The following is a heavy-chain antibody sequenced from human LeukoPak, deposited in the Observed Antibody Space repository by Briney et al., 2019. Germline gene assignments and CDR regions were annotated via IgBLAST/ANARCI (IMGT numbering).Heavy chain of an antibody. CDR1: GFTFSNNG. V-gene: IGHV3-30*02. CDR2: IRYDGSHDGSNK. J-gene: IGHJ4*02. Sequence: TGGSLRLSCSASGFTFSNNGMPWVRQAPGKGLQWVAFIRYDGSHDGSNKYYADSVKGRFTISRDNSKNTLYLQMNSLKPEDTAVYYCAKDRGWELRILDYWGQGTLVTVSS. D-gene: IGHD1-26*01. CDR3: AKDRGWELRILDY.